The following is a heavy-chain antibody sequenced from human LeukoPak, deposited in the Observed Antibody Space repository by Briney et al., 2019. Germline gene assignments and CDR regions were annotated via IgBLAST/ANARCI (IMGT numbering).Heavy chain of an antibody. Sequence: SETLSLTCSVSGGSISSRYYWGWIRTSPGKGLEWIGGLYYTGSTYYNPSLKSRITISVDTSKNQFSLKLTSVTAADTAVYYCASVYSLYDNWGQGILVIVSS. D-gene: IGHD6-13*01. CDR2: LYYTGST. CDR1: GGSISSRYY. J-gene: IGHJ4*02. CDR3: ASVYSLYDN. V-gene: IGHV4-39*01.